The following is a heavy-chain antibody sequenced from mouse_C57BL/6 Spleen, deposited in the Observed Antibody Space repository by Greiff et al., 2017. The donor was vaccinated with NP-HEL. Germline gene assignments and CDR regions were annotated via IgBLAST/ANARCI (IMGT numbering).Heavy chain of an antibody. CDR2: IDPSDSYT. J-gene: IGHJ1*03. CDR1: GYTFTSYW. Sequence: QVQLKQSGAELVMPGASVKLSCKASGYTFTSYWMHWVKQRPGQGLEWIGEIDPSDSYTNYNQKFKGKSTLTVDKSSSTAYMQLSSLTSEDSAVYYCARRSSSYWYFDVWGTGTTVTVSS. CDR3: ARRSSSYWYFDV. D-gene: IGHD1-1*01. V-gene: IGHV1-69*01.